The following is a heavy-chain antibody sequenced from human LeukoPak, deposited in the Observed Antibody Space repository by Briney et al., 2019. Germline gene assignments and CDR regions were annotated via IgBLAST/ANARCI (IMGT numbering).Heavy chain of an antibody. D-gene: IGHD3-3*01. CDR1: GDSIRSGTYY. V-gene: IGHV4-61*02. CDR2: IYTSGST. J-gene: IGHJ6*03. Sequence: SETLSLTCSVSGDSIRSGTYYWSWIRQPAGKGLEWIGRIYTSGSTSYNPSLKSRVTISVDTSKNQFSLKLSSVTAADTAVYYCARPHFGTYYYYMDVWGKGTTVTVSS. CDR3: ARPHFGTYYYYMDV.